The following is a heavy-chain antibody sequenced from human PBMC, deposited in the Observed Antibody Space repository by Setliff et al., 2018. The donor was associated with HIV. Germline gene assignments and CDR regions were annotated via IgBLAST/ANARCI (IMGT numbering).Heavy chain of an antibody. CDR2: IKNGGST. D-gene: IGHD3-10*01. CDR1: RFSFSTSW. J-gene: IGHJ4*02. V-gene: IGHV3-15*01. CDR3: AADVPEAGSGELDY. Sequence: GGSLRLSCAASRFSFSTSWMTWVRQAPGKGLEWVARIKNGGSTDYPAPVKDRFTISRDDSRNTPYLQMNSLKTEDTAVYYCAADVPEAGSGELDYWGQGTLVTVS.